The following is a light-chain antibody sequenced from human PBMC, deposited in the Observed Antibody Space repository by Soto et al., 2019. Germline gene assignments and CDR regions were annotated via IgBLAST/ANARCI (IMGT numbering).Light chain of an antibody. Sequence: EIVLTQSPGNLSLSPGERATLSCRASPSVGGTYLAWYRQRPVQTPRLLIYGAATSATGIPDRFSGSGSVIDFTVTISRLEPEDFAVYYCQQYGCTPFTFGPGTKVD. CDR1: PSVGGTY. V-gene: IGKV3-20*01. CDR3: QQYGCTPFT. CDR2: GAA. J-gene: IGKJ3*01.